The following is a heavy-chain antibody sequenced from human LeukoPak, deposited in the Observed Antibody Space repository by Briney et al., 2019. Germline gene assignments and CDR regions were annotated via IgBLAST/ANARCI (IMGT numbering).Heavy chain of an antibody. V-gene: IGHV1-46*01. CDR3: ARDFARSGGSGMD. Sequence: GASVKVSCKSSGYTFTGHYMHWVRQAPGQGLEWMGIINPSGGSTSYAQKFQGRVTMTMDTSTSTVYMELSSLRSEGTAVYYCARDFARSGGSGMDWGQGTLVTVSS. CDR2: INPSGGST. D-gene: IGHD3-10*01. J-gene: IGHJ4*02. CDR1: GYTFTGHY.